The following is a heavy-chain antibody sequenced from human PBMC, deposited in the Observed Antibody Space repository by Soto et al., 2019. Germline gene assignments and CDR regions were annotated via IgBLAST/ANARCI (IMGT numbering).Heavy chain of an antibody. V-gene: IGHV1-69*01. Sequence: QVQLVQSGAEVKKPGSSVKVSCKASGGTFSSYAISWVRQAPGQGLELMGGIIPIFGTATYAQKFPGRVTIISVDSISTASIEMTSRRSGYKSVYSAARAVSAANPYDDADYVMDASSQGSTAIVSS. CDR3: ARAVSAANPYDDADYVMDA. CDR1: GGTFSSYA. CDR2: IIPIFGTA. J-gene: IGHJ6*01. D-gene: IGHD3-16*01.